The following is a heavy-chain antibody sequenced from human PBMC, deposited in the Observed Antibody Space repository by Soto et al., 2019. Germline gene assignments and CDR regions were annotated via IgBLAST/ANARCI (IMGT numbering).Heavy chain of an antibody. Sequence: ASVKVSCKASGGTFSSYAISWVRQAPGQGLEWMGGIIPIFGTASYAQKFRGRVTITADESTSAAYMELSSLRSDDTAVYYCAARRYCSGGTCPDYFDYWGPGTLVTVSS. CDR2: IIPIFGTA. J-gene: IGHJ4*02. CDR3: AARRYCSGGTCPDYFDY. V-gene: IGHV1-69*13. D-gene: IGHD2-15*01. CDR1: GGTFSSYA.